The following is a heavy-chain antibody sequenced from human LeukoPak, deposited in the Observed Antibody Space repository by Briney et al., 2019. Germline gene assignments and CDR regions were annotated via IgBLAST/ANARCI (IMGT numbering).Heavy chain of an antibody. CDR2: IYYSGST. CDR3: ARVGLRDYYDSSGYSVWFDP. CDR1: GGSISSGDYY. J-gene: IGHJ5*02. D-gene: IGHD3-22*01. Sequence: PSQTLSLTCTVSGGSISSGDYYWSWIRQPPGKGLEWIGYIYYSGSTYYNPSLKSQVTISVDTSKNQFSLKLSSVTAADTAVYYCARVGLRDYYDSSGYSVWFDPWGQGTLVTVSS. V-gene: IGHV4-30-4*08.